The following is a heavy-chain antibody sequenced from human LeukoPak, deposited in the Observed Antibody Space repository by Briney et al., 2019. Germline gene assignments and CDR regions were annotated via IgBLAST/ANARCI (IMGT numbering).Heavy chain of an antibody. J-gene: IGHJ6*03. CDR3: ARQRADYFYYYVDV. V-gene: IGHV4-39*01. D-gene: IGHD3-9*01. CDR2: IYYSETT. Sequence: SETLSLTCTVSGGSIGTSNYYWGWLRQPPGKGLEWIGSIYYSETTYHNPSLESRVTISIETSKNPFSLSLISVTAADTAVYYCARQRADYFYYYVDVWGKGTTVTVS. CDR1: GGSIGTSNYY.